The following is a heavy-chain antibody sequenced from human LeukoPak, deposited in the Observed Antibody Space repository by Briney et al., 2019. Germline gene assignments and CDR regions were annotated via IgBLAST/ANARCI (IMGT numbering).Heavy chain of an antibody. J-gene: IGHJ4*02. CDR2: GST. V-gene: IGHV3-23*01. D-gene: IGHD3-22*01. Sequence: GSTYYADSVKGRFTISRDNSKNTLYLQMNSLRAEDTAVYYCANLPPYYYDSSGYYAYFDYWGQGTLVTVSS. CDR3: ANLPPYYYDSSGYYAYFDY.